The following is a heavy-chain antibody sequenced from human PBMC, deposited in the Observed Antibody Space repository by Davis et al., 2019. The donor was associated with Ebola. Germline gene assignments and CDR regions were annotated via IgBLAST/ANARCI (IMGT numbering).Heavy chain of an antibody. V-gene: IGHV4-34*01. Sequence: SETLSLTCAVYCGSFSGYYWSWIRQPPGKGLEWIGEINHSGSTNYNPSLKSRVTISVDTSKNQFSLKLSSVTAADTAVYYCARPSGGYGMDVWGKGTTVTVSS. D-gene: IGHD3-10*01. J-gene: IGHJ6*04. CDR3: ARPSGGYGMDV. CDR2: INHSGST. CDR1: CGSFSGYY.